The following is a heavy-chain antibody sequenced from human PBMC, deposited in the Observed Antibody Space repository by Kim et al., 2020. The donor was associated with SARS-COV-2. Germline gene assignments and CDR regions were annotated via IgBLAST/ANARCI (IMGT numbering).Heavy chain of an antibody. D-gene: IGHD3-16*01. CDR3: AKGQDASRDHRWGRGMD. CDR1: GFTFSNYA. J-gene: IGHJ6*01. CDR2: IDGSGGSP. V-gene: IGHV3-23*01. Sequence: GGSLRLSCAASGFTFSNYAMSWVRQAPGKGLEWVSSIDGSGGSPYHADSLRGRFIISRDNSKNTLYLEMNSLRAEDTAVYYCAKGQDASRDHRWGRGMD.